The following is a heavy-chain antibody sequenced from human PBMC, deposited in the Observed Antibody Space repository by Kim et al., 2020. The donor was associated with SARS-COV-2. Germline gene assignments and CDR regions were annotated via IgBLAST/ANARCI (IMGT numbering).Heavy chain of an antibody. CDR1: GFTFDDYA. D-gene: IGHD6-6*01. V-gene: IGHV3-9*01. Sequence: GGSLRLSCAASGFTFDDYAMHWVRQAPGKGLEWVSGISWNSGSIGYADSVKGRFTISRDNAKNSLYLQMNSLRAEDTALYYCAKDMSRQQLVGMDVWGQGTTVTVSS. CDR2: ISWNSGSI. CDR3: AKDMSRQQLVGMDV. J-gene: IGHJ6*02.